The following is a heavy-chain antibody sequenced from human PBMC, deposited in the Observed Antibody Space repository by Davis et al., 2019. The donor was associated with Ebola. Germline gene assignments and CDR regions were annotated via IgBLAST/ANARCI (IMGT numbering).Heavy chain of an antibody. CDR3: AAGPSITMVQGGILKLIYYYGMDV. Sequence: AASVKVSCRASGFTFTSSAVQWVRQARGQRLEWIGWIVVGSGNTNYAQKFQERVTITRDMSTSTAYMELSSLRSEDTAVYYCAAGPSITMVQGGILKLIYYYGMDVWGQGTTVTVSS. CDR1: GFTFTSSA. CDR2: IVVGSGNT. J-gene: IGHJ6*02. D-gene: IGHD3-10*01. V-gene: IGHV1-58*01.